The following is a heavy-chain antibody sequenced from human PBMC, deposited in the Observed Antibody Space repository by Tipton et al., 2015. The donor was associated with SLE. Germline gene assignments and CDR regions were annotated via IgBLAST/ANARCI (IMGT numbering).Heavy chain of an antibody. CDR1: GFTFSSYS. V-gene: IGHV3-21*01. CDR3: ARDRDSSSWYLDAFDI. CDR2: ISSSSSYI. J-gene: IGHJ3*02. Sequence: SLRLSCAASGFTFSSYSMNWVRQAPGKGLEWVSSISSSSSYIYYADSVKGRFTISRDNAKNSLYLQMNSLRAEDTAVYYCARDRDSSSWYLDAFDIWGQGTMVTVSS. D-gene: IGHD6-13*01.